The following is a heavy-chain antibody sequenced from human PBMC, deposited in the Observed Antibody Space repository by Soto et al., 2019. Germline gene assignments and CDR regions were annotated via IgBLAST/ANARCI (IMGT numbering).Heavy chain of an antibody. CDR2: INHSGST. Sequence: PSETLSLTCAVYGGSFSGYYWSWIRQPPGKGLEWIGEINHSGSTNYNPSLKSRVTISVDTSKNQFSLKLSSVTAADTAVYYCGRSYYGSGSYFHYYYMDVWGKGTTVTVSS. D-gene: IGHD3-10*01. CDR3: GRSYYGSGSYFHYYYMDV. CDR1: GGSFSGYY. J-gene: IGHJ6*03. V-gene: IGHV4-34*01.